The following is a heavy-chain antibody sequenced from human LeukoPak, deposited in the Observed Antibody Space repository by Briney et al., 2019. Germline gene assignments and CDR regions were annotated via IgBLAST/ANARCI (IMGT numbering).Heavy chain of an antibody. CDR2: IRYDGSNK. D-gene: IGHD3-10*01. V-gene: IGHV3-30*02. CDR1: GFTFSSYG. CDR3: ARWTMVRGGLDY. Sequence: GGSLRLSCAASGFTFSSYGMHWVRQAPGKGLEWVAFIRYDGSNKYYADSVKGRFTISRDNAKNSLYLQMNSLRAEDTAVYYCARWTMVRGGLDYWGQGTLVTVSS. J-gene: IGHJ4*02.